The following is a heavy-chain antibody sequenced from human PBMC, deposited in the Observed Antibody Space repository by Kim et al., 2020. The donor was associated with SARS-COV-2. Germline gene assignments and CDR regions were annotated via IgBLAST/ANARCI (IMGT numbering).Heavy chain of an antibody. CDR3: ARHDGDYPYYYYYGMDV. CDR2: IYYSGST. CDR1: GGSISSSSYY. D-gene: IGHD4-17*01. J-gene: IGHJ6*02. Sequence: SETLSLTCTVSGGSISSSSYYWGWIRQPPGKGLEWIGSIYYSGSTYYNPSLKSRVTISVDTSKNQFSLKLSSVTAADTAVYYCARHDGDYPYYYYYGMDVWGQGTTVTVSS. V-gene: IGHV4-39*01.